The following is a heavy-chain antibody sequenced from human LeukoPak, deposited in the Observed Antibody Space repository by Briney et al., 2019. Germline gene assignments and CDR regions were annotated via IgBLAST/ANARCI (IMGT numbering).Heavy chain of an antibody. CDR1: GGSISSYY. J-gene: IGHJ4*02. Sequence: SETLSLTCTVSGGSISSYYWSWIRQPPGKGLEWIGYSYYSGSTNYNSSLKSRVTMSVDTSKNQFSLKLSSATAADTAVYYCARGYCSGGNCYRTFFDYWGQGTLVTVSS. CDR2: SYYSGST. V-gene: IGHV4-59*01. D-gene: IGHD2-15*01. CDR3: ARGYCSGGNCYRTFFDY.